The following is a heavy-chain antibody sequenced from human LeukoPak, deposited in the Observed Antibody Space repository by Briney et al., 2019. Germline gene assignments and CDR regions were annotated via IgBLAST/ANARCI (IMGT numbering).Heavy chain of an antibody. CDR3: ARDSTSGISGAFDI. CDR2: ISSSTYI. D-gene: IGHD2-2*01. CDR1: GFTFSSYS. V-gene: IGHV3-21*01. J-gene: IGHJ3*02. Sequence: GGSLRLSSAASGFTFSSYSINWVRQAPGKGLEWVSSISSSTYIYYADSVKGRFTISRDNAKNSLYLQMNSLRAEDTAVYYCARDSTSGISGAFDIWGQGTMVTVSS.